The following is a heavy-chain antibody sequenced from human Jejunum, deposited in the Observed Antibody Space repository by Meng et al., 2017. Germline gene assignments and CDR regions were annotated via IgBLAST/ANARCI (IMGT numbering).Heavy chain of an antibody. D-gene: IGHD1-26*01. CDR1: GFTFSSYA. J-gene: IGHJ4*02. V-gene: IGHV3-23*01. CDR2: ISDIGVNT. CDR3: AKLALGVVGAPDHFDY. Sequence: GESLKISCAASGFTFSSYAMSWVRQAPGKGLEWVSTISDIGVNTYYADSVKGRFTISRDDSKNTLYLQMNSLRAEGTAVYYCAKLALGVVGAPDHFDYWGQGTLVTVSS.